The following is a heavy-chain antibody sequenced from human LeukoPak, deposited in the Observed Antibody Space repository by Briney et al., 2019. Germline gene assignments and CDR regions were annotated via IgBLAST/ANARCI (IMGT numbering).Heavy chain of an antibody. CDR3: ARHGRTYLSPETPSGGMDV. Sequence: PSETLSLTCTVSGGSISSYYWSWIRQPTGKGLEWIGYIYYSGSTNYNPSLKSRVTISVDTSKNQFSLKLSSVTAADTAVYYCARHGRTYLSPETPSGGMDVWGQGTTVTVSS. CDR2: IYYSGST. J-gene: IGHJ6*02. CDR1: GGSISSYY. D-gene: IGHD1-26*01. V-gene: IGHV4-59*08.